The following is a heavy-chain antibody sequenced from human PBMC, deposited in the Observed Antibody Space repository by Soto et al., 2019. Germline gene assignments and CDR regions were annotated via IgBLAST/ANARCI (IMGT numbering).Heavy chain of an antibody. CDR1: GFTFSSYG. D-gene: IGHD1-7*01. V-gene: IGHV3-33*01. J-gene: IGHJ6*02. CDR3: ARTRTTTYYYYGMDV. CDR2: IWYDGSNK. Sequence: GSLRLSCAASGFTFSSYGMHWVRQAPGKGLEWVAVIWYDGSNKYYADSVKGRFTISRDNSKNTLYLQMNSLRAEDTAVYYCARTRTTTYYYYGMDVWGQGTTVTVSS.